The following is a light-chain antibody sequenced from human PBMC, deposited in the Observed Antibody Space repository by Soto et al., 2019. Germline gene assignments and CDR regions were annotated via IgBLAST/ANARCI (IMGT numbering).Light chain of an antibody. CDR3: QQGDSFPFT. V-gene: IGKV1-12*01. J-gene: IGKJ4*01. CDR1: QDISSW. CDR2: AAS. Sequence: DIQMTQSPSSVSASVGDRVTISCRASQDISSWVAWYQQKPGSAPKLLISAASSLHSGVPRRFSGSGSGTDFSLIISSLQPEDFATYFCQQGDSFPFTLGGGTKVEI.